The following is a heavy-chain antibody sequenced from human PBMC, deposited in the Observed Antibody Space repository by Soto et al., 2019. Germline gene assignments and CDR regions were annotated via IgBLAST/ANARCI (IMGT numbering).Heavy chain of an antibody. CDR2: ISYDGSNK. V-gene: IGHV3-30-3*01. CDR3: ARAVVTLDY. CDR1: GFTFSSYA. Sequence: PGGSLRLSCAASGFTFSSYAMHWVRQAPGKGLEWVAVISYDGSNKYYADSVKGRFTISRDNSKNTLYLQMNSLRAEDTAVYYCARAVVTLDYWGQGTLLTVS. J-gene: IGHJ4*02. D-gene: IGHD2-15*01.